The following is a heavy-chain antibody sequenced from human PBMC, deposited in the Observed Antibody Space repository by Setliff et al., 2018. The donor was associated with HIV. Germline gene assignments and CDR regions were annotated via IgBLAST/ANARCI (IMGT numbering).Heavy chain of an antibody. CDR3: ARGRVRAAAVTGLDWFDF. D-gene: IGHD6-13*01. Sequence: ASVKVSCKASGYTFTGYYIHCLRQAPGQGLQWMGRINPKTGDTDYAQNFQGRVTLTTDTSIKTAYMELHRLTSDDTAVYFCARGRVRAAAVTGLDWFDFWGQGSLVTVSS. CDR1: GYTFTGYY. V-gene: IGHV1-2*06. CDR2: INPKTGDT. J-gene: IGHJ5*01.